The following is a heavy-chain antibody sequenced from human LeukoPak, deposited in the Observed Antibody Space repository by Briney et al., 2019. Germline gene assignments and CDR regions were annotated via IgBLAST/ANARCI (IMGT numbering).Heavy chain of an antibody. CDR1: GYTFTNYG. CDR2: ISAYNGNT. CDR3: ARDLAGDYGDY. D-gene: IGHD3-10*01. V-gene: IGHV1-18*01. J-gene: IGHJ4*02. Sequence: ASVKVSCKASGYTFTNYGFTWVRQAPGQRLEWMGWISAYNGNTNYAQKFQGRVTMTTDTSTSTAYMELRSLRSDDTAVYYCARDLAGDYGDYWGQGTLVTVSS.